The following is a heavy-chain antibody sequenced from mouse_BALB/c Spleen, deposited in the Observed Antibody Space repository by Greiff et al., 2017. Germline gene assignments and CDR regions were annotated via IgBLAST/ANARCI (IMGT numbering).Heavy chain of an antibody. V-gene: IGHV1-80*01. CDR3: ARGNYGNYGAFDV. CDR2: IYPGDGDT. CDR1: GYAFSSYW. J-gene: IGHJ1*01. D-gene: IGHD2-1*01. Sequence: VQLQQSGAELVRPGSSVKISCKASGYAFSSYWMNWVKQRPGQGLEWIGQIYPGDGDTNYNGKFKGKATLTADKSSSTAYMQLSSLTSEDSAVYFCARGNYGNYGAFDVWGAGTTVTVSS.